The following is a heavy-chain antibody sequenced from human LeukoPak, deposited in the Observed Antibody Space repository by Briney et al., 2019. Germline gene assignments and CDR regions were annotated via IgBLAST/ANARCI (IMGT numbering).Heavy chain of an antibody. D-gene: IGHD2-15*01. J-gene: IGHJ3*02. CDR3: ARERGVVAATRRGAFDI. Sequence: ASVKVSCKASGYTFTGYYMHWVRQAPGQGLEWMGWINPNSGGTNYAQKFQGWVTMTRDTSISTAYMELSRLRSDDTAVYYCARERGVVAATRRGAFDIWGQGTMVTVSS. CDR1: GYTFTGYY. CDR2: INPNSGGT. V-gene: IGHV1-2*04.